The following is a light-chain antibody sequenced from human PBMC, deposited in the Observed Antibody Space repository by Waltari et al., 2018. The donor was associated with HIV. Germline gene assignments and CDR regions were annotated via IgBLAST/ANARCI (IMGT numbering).Light chain of an antibody. CDR1: TPNIGPPY. CDR3: ATWDSSSLTGV. CDR2: DND. V-gene: IGLV1-51*01. J-gene: IGLJ3*02. Sequence: QSVLTQMPSVSAAPRQKVTISCSGNTPNIGPPYVSWYRHIPGTAPKPLIFDNDQRPSGIPGRFSGSKSGTSAILAITGLQTGDEADYYCATWDSSSLTGVFGGGTRLTVL.